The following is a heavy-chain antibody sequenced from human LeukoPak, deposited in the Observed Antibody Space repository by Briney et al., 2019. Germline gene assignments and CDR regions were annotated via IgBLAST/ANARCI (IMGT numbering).Heavy chain of an antibody. CDR2: IYYSGST. D-gene: IGHD3-10*01. V-gene: IGHV4-59*12. CDR1: GGSINNYY. Sequence: PSETLSLTCTVSGGSINNYYWSWIRQPAGKGLEWIGYIYYSGSTYYNPSLKSRVSISVDTSKNQFSLKLSSVTAADTAVYYCARECITMVRGVPDYYYYYYMDVWGKGTTVTISS. J-gene: IGHJ6*03. CDR3: ARECITMVRGVPDYYYYYYMDV.